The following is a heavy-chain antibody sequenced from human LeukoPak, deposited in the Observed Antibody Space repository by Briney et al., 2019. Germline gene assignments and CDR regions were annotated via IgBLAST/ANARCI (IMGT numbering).Heavy chain of an antibody. J-gene: IGHJ4*02. CDR1: GGSISSYY. Sequence: SETLSLTCTVPGGSISSYYWSSIRQPPGKGLEWIGYIYYSGSTNYNPSLKSRVTISVDTSKNQFSLKLSSVTAADTAVYYCARASSSGWLFFDYWGQGTLVTVSS. CDR3: ARASSSGWLFFDY. D-gene: IGHD6-19*01. CDR2: IYYSGST. V-gene: IGHV4-59*01.